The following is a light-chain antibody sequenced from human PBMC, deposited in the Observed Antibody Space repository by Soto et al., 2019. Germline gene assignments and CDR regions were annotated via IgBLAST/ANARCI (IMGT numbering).Light chain of an antibody. V-gene: IGKV3-11*01. J-gene: IGKJ4*01. CDR3: RQRYNWPLT. CDR2: DAS. CDR1: QSISNS. Sequence: IVLTQSPATLSLSPGERATLSCKASQSISNSLGWFQQKPGQAPRLLIDDASNRATGIPARFTGSGSVSDFTLTISSLDPEDFGVYYCRQRYNWPLTFGGGTKVEIK.